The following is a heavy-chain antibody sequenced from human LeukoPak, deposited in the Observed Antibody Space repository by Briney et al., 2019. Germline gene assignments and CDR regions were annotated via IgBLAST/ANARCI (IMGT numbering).Heavy chain of an antibody. D-gene: IGHD3-10*01. Sequence: GGSLRLSCAASGFTFSSYSMNWVRQAPGKGLEWVSSISCSSDYIYYADSVKGRFTISRDNAKNSLYLQMNSLRAEDTAVYYCARELCFGGRGARTTDFDYWGQGTLVTVSS. J-gene: IGHJ4*02. CDR2: ISCSSDYI. CDR1: GFTFSSYS. V-gene: IGHV3-21*01. CDR3: ARELCFGGRGARTTDFDY.